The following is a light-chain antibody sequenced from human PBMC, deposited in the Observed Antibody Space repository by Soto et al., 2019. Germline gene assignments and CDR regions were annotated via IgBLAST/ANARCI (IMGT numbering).Light chain of an antibody. V-gene: IGKV1-5*01. CDR1: QSISSW. CDR2: DAS. CDR3: QQYNSYSGT. Sequence: DIQMTQSPSTLSASVGDRVTITCRASQSISSWLAWYQQKPGKAPKLLIYDASSLESWVPSRFSGSGSGTEFTLTISSLQPDDFATYYCQQYNSYSGTFGQGTKV. J-gene: IGKJ1*01.